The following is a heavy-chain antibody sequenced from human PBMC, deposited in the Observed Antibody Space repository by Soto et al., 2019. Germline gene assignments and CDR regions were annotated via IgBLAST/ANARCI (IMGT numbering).Heavy chain of an antibody. CDR3: ARDRSADRLVQYFQN. CDR1: GFIFTSSS. CDR2: ISSRSDSI. V-gene: IGHV3-21*01. D-gene: IGHD3-10*01. Sequence: GGSLRLSFAASGFIFTSSSMVWVHQALGKGLEWVSSISSRSDSIYYADSHKGPFTNYRHNALNSLYLKMTSLTSEDTAVYFCARDRSADRLVQYFQNWGPDTLDTVST. J-gene: IGHJ1*01.